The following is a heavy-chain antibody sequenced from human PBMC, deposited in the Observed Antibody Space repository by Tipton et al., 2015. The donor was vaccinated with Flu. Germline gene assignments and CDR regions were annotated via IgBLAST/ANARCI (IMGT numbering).Heavy chain of an antibody. D-gene: IGHD5-18*01. CDR3: VRHESIGGYSYGTPDY. V-gene: IGHV5-51*01. Sequence: QLVQSGAEVKKPGESLKISCKSSGYRFTNYWIGWVRQMPGKGLEWMGIIYPGDSDSRYSPSFQGQVTISADKSIGTAYLQWSSLKASDTAMYYCVRHESIGGYSYGTPDYWGQGTLVTVSS. CDR2: IYPGDSDS. J-gene: IGHJ4*02. CDR1: GYRFTNYW.